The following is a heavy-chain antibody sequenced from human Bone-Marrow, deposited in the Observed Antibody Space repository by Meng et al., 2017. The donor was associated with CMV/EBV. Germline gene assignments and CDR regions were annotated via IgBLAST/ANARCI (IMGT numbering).Heavy chain of an antibody. CDR2: INPSGGST. J-gene: IGHJ6*02. D-gene: IGHD2-2*01. CDR3: ARDTGVVPAAMLGFGHYGMDV. Sequence: ASVKVSCKASGYTFTSYYMHWVRQAPGQGLEWMGIINPSGGSTSYAQKFQGRVTMTRDTSTSTVYMELSSLRSEDTAVYYCARDTGVVPAAMLGFGHYGMDVWGQGTTVTVSS. V-gene: IGHV1-46*01. CDR1: GYTFTSYY.